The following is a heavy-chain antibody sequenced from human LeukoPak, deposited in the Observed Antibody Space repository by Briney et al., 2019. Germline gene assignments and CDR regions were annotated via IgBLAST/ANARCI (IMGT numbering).Heavy chain of an antibody. D-gene: IGHD2-15*01. J-gene: IGHJ6*03. CDR2: INPNSGGT. V-gene: IGHV1-2*02. Sequence: ASVKVSCKASGYTFTGYYMHWVRQAPGQGLEWMGWINPNSGGTNYAQKFQGRVTITADESTSTAYMELSSLRSEDTAVYYCASYFCSGGSCYPGGAPSGLFWRGMDYYYYYMDVWGKGTTVTVSS. CDR3: ASYFCSGGSCYPGGAPSGLFWRGMDYYYYYMDV. CDR1: GYTFTGYY.